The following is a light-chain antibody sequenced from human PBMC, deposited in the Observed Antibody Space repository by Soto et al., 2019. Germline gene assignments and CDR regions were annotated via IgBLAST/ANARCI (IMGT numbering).Light chain of an antibody. J-gene: IGKJ2*01. CDR2: GTS. CDR3: QQYGSAPYT. CDR1: QSVSSSY. V-gene: IGKV3-20*01. Sequence: EIVLTQSPGTLSLSPGERATLSCRTSQSVSSSYLAWYQQKPGQAPRRLIYGTSSRATGIPDPFIGSGSGTDFTLTISRLEPEDFAVYYCQQYGSAPYTFGQGTKLEIK.